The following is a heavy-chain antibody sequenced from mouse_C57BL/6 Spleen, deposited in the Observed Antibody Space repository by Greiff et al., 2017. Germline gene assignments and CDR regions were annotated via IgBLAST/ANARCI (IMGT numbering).Heavy chain of an antibody. D-gene: IGHD1-1*01. V-gene: IGHV1-55*01. Sequence: QVQLQQPGAELVKPGASVKMSCKASGFTFTSYWITWVKQRPGQGLEWIGDIYPGSGSTNYNEKFKSKATLTVDTSSSTAYMQLSSLTSEDSAVYYCARIGSSYGWYFDVWGTGTTVTVSS. CDR2: IYPGSGST. J-gene: IGHJ1*03. CDR3: ARIGSSYGWYFDV. CDR1: GFTFTSYW.